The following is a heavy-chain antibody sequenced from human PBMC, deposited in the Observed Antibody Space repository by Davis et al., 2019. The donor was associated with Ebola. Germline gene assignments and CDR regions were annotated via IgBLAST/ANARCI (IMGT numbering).Heavy chain of an antibody. J-gene: IGHJ6*02. CDR1: GFTFSSYG. Sequence: PGGSLRLSCAASGFTFSSYGMHWVRQAPGKGLEWVAVISYDGSNKYYADSVKGRFTISRDNSKNSLYLQMNSLRTEDTALYYCAKDKRGYDFWSGYYNYYYGMDVWGQGTTVTVSS. V-gene: IGHV3-30*18. D-gene: IGHD3-3*01. CDR2: ISYDGSNK. CDR3: AKDKRGYDFWSGYYNYYYGMDV.